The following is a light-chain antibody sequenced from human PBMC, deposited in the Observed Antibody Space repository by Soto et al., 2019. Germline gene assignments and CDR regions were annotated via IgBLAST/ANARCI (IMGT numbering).Light chain of an antibody. CDR3: SSYTSSSTVV. V-gene: IGLV2-14*01. CDR1: SSDVGGYNY. J-gene: IGLJ2*01. Sequence: QSALTQPASVSASPGQSITSSCTGTSSDVGGYNYVSWYQQHPGKAPKLMIYDVSNRPSGVSNRFSGSKSGNTASLTISGLQAEDEADYYCSSYTSSSTVVFGGGTNLTVL. CDR2: DVS.